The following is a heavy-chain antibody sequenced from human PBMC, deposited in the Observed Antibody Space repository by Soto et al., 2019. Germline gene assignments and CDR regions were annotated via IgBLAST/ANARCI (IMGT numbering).Heavy chain of an antibody. D-gene: IGHD3-22*01. CDR3: ATSSITMIVVVTQGSFDY. Sequence: PGGSLRLSCAASGFTFSNYWMSWVRQAPGKGLEWVANIKQDGSEKYYVDSMKGRFTISRDNAKNTLYLQMNSLRAEDTAVYYCATSSITMIVVVTQGSFDYWGQGTLVTVSS. J-gene: IGHJ4*02. CDR1: GFTFSNYW. V-gene: IGHV3-7*03. CDR2: IKQDGSEK.